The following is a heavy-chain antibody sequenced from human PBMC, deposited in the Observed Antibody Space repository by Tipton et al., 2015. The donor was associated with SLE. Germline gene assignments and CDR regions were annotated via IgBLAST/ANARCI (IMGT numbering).Heavy chain of an antibody. CDR2: IWYDGSNK. CDR1: GFTFSSYG. J-gene: IGHJ3*02. V-gene: IGHV3-33*06. Sequence: SLRLSCAASGFTFSSYGMHWVRQAPGKGLEWVAVIWYDGSNKYYADSVEGRFTISRDNSKNTLYLQMNSLRAEDTAVYYCAKGDSGSYSGAFDIWGQGTMVTVSS. CDR3: AKGDSGSYSGAFDI. D-gene: IGHD1-26*01.